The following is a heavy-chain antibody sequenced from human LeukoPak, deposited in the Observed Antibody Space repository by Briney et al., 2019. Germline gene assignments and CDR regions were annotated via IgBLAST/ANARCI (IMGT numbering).Heavy chain of an antibody. Sequence: GASVKVSCKASGYTFTGYYMHWIRQAPGQGPEWMGWMNPHSGGTKSPQKFQGRVTMTRDTSISTAYMELSRLRSDDTAVYYCARGLWFGDHYWATWFDPWGQGTLVTVSS. J-gene: IGHJ5*02. CDR2: MNPHSGGT. CDR1: GYTFTGYY. D-gene: IGHD3-10*01. V-gene: IGHV1-2*02. CDR3: ARGLWFGDHYWATWFDP.